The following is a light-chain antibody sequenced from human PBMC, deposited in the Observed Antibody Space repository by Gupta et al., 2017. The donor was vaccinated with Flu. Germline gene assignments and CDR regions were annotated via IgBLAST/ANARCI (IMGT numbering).Light chain of an antibody. Sequence: QSALTQPRSVSGSPGPSVTISCTGTSSDVGYYDFVSWYQQRPGEAPKLMIYDVNKRPSGVPDRFSGSKSGNTASLTISGLQAEDEADFYCCSYAGSFTWVFGGGTKLTVL. V-gene: IGLV2-11*01. CDR1: SSDVGYYDF. J-gene: IGLJ3*02. CDR3: CSYAGSFTWV. CDR2: DVN.